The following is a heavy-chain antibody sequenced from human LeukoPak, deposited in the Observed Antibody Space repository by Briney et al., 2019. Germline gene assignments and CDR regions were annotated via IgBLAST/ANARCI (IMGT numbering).Heavy chain of an antibody. V-gene: IGHV3-21*01. J-gene: IGHJ3*02. Sequence: GGSLRLSCAASGFTFSSYSMNWVRQAPGKGLEWVSSISSSSRSIYYPDSVRGRFTISRDNAKNSLFLQMNSLRAEDTAVYYCTRGHRQYKDHDTFDIWGQGTLVTVSS. CDR3: TRGHRQYKDHDTFDI. CDR2: ISSSSRSI. CDR1: GFTFSSYS. D-gene: IGHD1-14*01.